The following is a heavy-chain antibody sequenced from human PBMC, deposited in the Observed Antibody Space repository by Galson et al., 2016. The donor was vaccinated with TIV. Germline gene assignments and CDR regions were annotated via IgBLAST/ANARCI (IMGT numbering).Heavy chain of an antibody. D-gene: IGHD6-13*01. J-gene: IGHJ2*01. CDR1: GGSVSRGTYY. CDR2: VYYNGKT. V-gene: IGHV4-61*01. Sequence: ETLFLTCSVSGGSVSRGTYYWSWLRQSPGERLEWIGYVYYNGKTNYNPSLKSRVSMSIDRSKNQFSLTLRSVTAADTAVYFCTRDPTYSNSWYWYFDLWGRGTLVAVSS. CDR3: TRDPTYSNSWYWYFDL.